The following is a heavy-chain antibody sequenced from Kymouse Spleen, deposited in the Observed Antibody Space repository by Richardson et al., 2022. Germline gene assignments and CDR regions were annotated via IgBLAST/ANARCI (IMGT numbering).Heavy chain of an antibody. V-gene: IGHV4-39*01. CDR2: IYYSGST. D-gene: IGHD3-10*01. CDR3: AGITMVRVYGMDV. J-gene: IGHJ6*02. Sequence: QLQLQESGPGLVKPSETLSLTCTVSGGSISSSSYYWGWIRQPPGKGLEWIGSIYYSGSTYYNPSLKSRVTISVDTSKNQFSLKLSSVTAADTAVYYCAGITMVRVYGMDVWGQGTTVTVSS. CDR1: GGSISSSSYY.